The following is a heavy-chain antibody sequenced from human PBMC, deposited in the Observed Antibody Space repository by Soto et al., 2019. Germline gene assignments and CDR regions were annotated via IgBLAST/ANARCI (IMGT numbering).Heavy chain of an antibody. CDR2: IDPSGGST. Sequence: QVQLVQSGAEVKKPGASVKVSCKASGYTFTSYFMHWVRQAPGQGLEWMGIIDPSGGSTSYAQKFQGRDTMTRDTSTSTVYMERSSLRSEDTAVYYGARHYCSGGSCYTLDYWGQGTLVTVSS. D-gene: IGHD2-15*01. CDR1: GYTFTSYF. V-gene: IGHV1-46*01. CDR3: ARHYCSGGSCYTLDY. J-gene: IGHJ4*02.